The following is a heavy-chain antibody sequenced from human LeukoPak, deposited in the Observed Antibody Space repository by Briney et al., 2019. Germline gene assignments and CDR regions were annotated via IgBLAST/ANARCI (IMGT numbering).Heavy chain of an antibody. CDR3: ATAVGYY. V-gene: IGHV4-59*01. CDR1: GGSISSYY. Sequence: SETLSLTCTVSGGSISSYYWSWLRQPPGKGLEWIGYIYYSGSTNYNPSLKSRVTISVDTSKNQFSLKLSSVTAADTAVYYCATAVGYYWGQGTLVTVSS. J-gene: IGHJ4*02. D-gene: IGHD2-15*01. CDR2: IYYSGST.